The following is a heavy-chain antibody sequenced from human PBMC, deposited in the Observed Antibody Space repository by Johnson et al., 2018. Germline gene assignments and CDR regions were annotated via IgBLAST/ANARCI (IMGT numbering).Heavy chain of an antibody. V-gene: IGHV4-4*02. J-gene: IGHJ1*01. CDR2: VYSSGRT. D-gene: IGHD1-1*01. Sequence: QVQLQESGPGLVKPSGTLSLTCGVSGGSMRRSKGKSWVRQSPGKGLEWIGEVYSSGRTKYNPPLKSRVTISVDTSKNQFSLKVSSVTAADTAVYYCARETGTTAYFQYWGQGTLVTVSS. CDR1: GGSMRRSKG. CDR3: ARETGTTAYFQY.